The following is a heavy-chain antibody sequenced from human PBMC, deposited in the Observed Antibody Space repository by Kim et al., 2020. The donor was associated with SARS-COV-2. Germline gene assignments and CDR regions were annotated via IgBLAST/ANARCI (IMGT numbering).Heavy chain of an antibody. CDR2: ISPNGGST. CDR1: GFTFSSYA. CDR3: AKQGNTWRYFDY. V-gene: IGHV3-23*01. J-gene: IGHJ4*02. Sequence: VGSLRLSCAASGFTFSSYAMSWVRQAPGKGLEWVATISPNGGSTFYADSAKGRFTITRDSSKNTLSLQMSSLRADDTAVFYCAKQGNTWRYFDYWGQGTQVTVSS.